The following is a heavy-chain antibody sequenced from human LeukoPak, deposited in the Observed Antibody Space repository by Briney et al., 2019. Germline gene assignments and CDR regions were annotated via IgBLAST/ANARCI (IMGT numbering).Heavy chain of an antibody. CDR1: GFTFDDYA. V-gene: IGHV3-9*01. CDR3: AKPDYHDYALPWSPFDS. CDR2: ISWNSGSI. J-gene: IGHJ4*02. Sequence: SLRLSCAASGFTFDDYAMNWVRQAPGKGMEWVSGISWNSGSIDYADSVKGRFTISRDNAKNSLYVQMNRLREEDTDLYYCAKPDYHDYALPWSPFDSWGQGTLVTVSS. D-gene: IGHD4-17*01.